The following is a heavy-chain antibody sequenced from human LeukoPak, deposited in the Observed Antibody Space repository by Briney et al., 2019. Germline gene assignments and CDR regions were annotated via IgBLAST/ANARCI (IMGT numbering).Heavy chain of an antibody. CDR1: GLTFSSDW. V-gene: IGHV3-74*01. Sequence: GGSLRLSGAASGLTFSSDWMHWVRQAPGKGLVWVSRINSDGSSTIYANSLKCRFTISRDNAKNTLYLQMNSLRAEDTAVYYCARDAEYSSGWSRYGWFDPWGQGTLVTVSS. CDR3: ARDAEYSSGWSRYGWFDP. J-gene: IGHJ5*02. D-gene: IGHD6-19*01. CDR2: INSDGSST.